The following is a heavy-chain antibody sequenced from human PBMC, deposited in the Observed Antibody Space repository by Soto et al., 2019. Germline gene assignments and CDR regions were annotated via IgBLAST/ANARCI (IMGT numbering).Heavy chain of an antibody. CDR1: GFTFSSYS. CDR2: ISSSSSYI. J-gene: IGHJ4*02. D-gene: IGHD3-3*01. CDR3: ARDSRDFWSGFDY. Sequence: GGSLRLSCAASGFTFSSYSMNWVRQAPGKGLEWVSSISSSSSYIYYADSVKGRFTISRDNAKNSLYLQMNSLRAEDTAVYYCARDSRDFWSGFDYWGQGTLVTVSS. V-gene: IGHV3-21*01.